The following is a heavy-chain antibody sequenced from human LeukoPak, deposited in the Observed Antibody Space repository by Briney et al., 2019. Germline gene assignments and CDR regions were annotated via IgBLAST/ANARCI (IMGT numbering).Heavy chain of an antibody. CDR1: GFTFSSVS. V-gene: IGHV3-48*01. CDR2: ISRSGSTI. Sequence: PGGSLRLSCAASGFTFSSVSMNWVRQAPGKGLEWISYISRSGSTIYYADSVKGRVTISRDNAKNSLYLQMNSLRAEDTAVYYCASPGGVYDYVFDYSGQGTLVTVSS. J-gene: IGHJ4*02. CDR3: ASPGGVYDYVFDY. D-gene: IGHD3-16*01.